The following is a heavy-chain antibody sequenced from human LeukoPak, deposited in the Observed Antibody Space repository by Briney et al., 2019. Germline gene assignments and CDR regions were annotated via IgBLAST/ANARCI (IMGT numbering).Heavy chain of an antibody. CDR1: GFTFGSYA. D-gene: IGHD7-27*01. Sequence: PGGSLRLSCAASGFTFGSYAMHWVRQAPGKGLEWVAVISYDGSNKYYADSMKGRFTISRDNSKNTLYLQMNSLRAEDTAVYYCARGAAGEKGYFDYWGQGTLVTVSS. CDR2: ISYDGSNK. J-gene: IGHJ4*02. CDR3: ARGAAGEKGYFDY. V-gene: IGHV3-30-3*01.